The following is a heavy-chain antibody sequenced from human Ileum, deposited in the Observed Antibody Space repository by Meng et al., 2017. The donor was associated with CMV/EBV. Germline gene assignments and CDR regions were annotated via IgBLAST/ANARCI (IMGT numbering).Heavy chain of an antibody. Sequence: CKSAGYTFTSYDINWVRQATGQGLEWMGWMNPNSGNTGYAQKFQGRVTMTRNTSISTAYMELSSLRSEDTAVYYCARDQLLRGWFDPWGQGTLVTVSS. CDR2: MNPNSGNT. CDR1: GYTFTSYD. V-gene: IGHV1-8*01. D-gene: IGHD2-2*01. CDR3: ARDQLLRGWFDP. J-gene: IGHJ5*02.